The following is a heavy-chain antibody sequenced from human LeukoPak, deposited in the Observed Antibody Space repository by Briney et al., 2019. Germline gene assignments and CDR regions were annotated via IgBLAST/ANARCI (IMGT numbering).Heavy chain of an antibody. CDR3: ARQKAGNCFDP. CDR2: IYASGSN. V-gene: IGHV4-4*09. Sequence: PSETLSLTCTVSGGSISSDYWSWIRQPPGNGLEWIGYIYASGSNHYNPSLKSRVTISGDTSKNQFSLKLSSVTAADTAVYYCARQKAGNCFDPWGQGTPVTVSS. D-gene: IGHD6-19*01. J-gene: IGHJ5*02. CDR1: GGSISSDY.